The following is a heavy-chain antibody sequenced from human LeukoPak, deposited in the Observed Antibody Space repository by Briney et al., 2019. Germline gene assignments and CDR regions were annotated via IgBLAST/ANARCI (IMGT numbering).Heavy chain of an antibody. V-gene: IGHV3-21*01. CDR2: ISSSSSYI. J-gene: IGHJ4*02. Sequence: GGSLRLSCAVSGFTFSSYSMNWVRQAPGKGLEWVSSISSSSSYIYYADSVKGRFTISRDNAKNSLYLQMNSLRAEDTAVYYCARGGSSGYWDYFDYWGQGTLVTVSS. CDR3: ARGGSSGYWDYFDY. D-gene: IGHD3-22*01. CDR1: GFTFSSYS.